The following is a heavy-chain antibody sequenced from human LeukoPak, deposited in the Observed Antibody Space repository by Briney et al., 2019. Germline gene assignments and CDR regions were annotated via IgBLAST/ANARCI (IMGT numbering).Heavy chain of an antibody. CDR2: IYTSGST. Sequence: SETLSLTCTVSGGSLSSYYWSWIRQPAGKGLEWIGRIYTSGSTNYNPSLKSRVTMSVDTSKNQFSLKLSSVTAADTAVYYCARAGYSYGRFYYYMDVWGKGTTVTISS. J-gene: IGHJ6*03. V-gene: IGHV4-4*07. D-gene: IGHD5-18*01. CDR3: ARAGYSYGRFYYYMDV. CDR1: GGSLSSYY.